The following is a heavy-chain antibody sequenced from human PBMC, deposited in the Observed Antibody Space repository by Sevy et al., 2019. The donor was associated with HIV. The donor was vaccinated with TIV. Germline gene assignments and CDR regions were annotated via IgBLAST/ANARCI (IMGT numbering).Heavy chain of an antibody. CDR1: GYTFSNYW. CDR3: ARYPIVVVPAAEYYFDY. V-gene: IGHV5-51*03. J-gene: IGHJ4*02. Sequence: TQGESLKISCKGSGYTFSNYWIGWVRQMPGKGLEWMGVIYPGDSVTRYSPSFQGQVTMSADKSTSTAYLQWSSLKTSDTAIYYCARYPIVVVPAAEYYFDYWGQGTLVTVSS. D-gene: IGHD2-2*01. CDR2: IYPGDSVT.